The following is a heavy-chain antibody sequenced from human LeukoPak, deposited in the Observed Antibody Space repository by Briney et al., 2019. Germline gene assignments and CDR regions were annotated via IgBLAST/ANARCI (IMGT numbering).Heavy chain of an antibody. CDR1: GFTVSSSY. V-gene: IGHV3-53*05. CDR2: IYNDGNT. Sequence: PGGSLRLSCAASGFTVSSSYMSWVRQAPGKGLEWVSVIYNDGNTLYADSVKGRFTISRDNSKNTVYLQMNSVRPEDTAVYYCARDGQLIAYYYYGMDVWGQGTTVTVSS. D-gene: IGHD3-10*01. CDR3: ARDGQLIAYYYYGMDV. J-gene: IGHJ6*02.